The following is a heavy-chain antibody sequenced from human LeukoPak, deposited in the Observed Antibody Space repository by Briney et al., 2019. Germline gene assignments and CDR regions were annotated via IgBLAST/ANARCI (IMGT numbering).Heavy chain of an antibody. D-gene: IGHD3-10*01. CDR1: GFTFSSYS. CDR3: ARGSRITMVRGVYYYYGMDV. CDR2: ISSSSSYI. J-gene: IGHJ6*02. Sequence: GGSLRLSCAASGFTFSSYSMNWVRQASGKGLEWVSSISSSSSYIYYADSVKGRFTISRDNAKNSLYLQMNSLRAEDTAVYYCARGSRITMVRGVYYYYGMDVWGQGTTVTVSS. V-gene: IGHV3-21*01.